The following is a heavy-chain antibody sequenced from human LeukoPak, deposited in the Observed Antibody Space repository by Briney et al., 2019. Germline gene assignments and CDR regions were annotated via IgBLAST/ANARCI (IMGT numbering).Heavy chain of an antibody. D-gene: IGHD2-15*01. J-gene: IGHJ4*02. CDR1: GFTFSYYY. CDR2: ISNSNSYT. Sequence: GGSLRLSCATSGFTFSYYYMSWIRQAPGKGLEWVSYISNSNSYTNYADSVKGRFTISRDNSKNTLYLQINSLRADGTAVYYCAKQFSSAVGSAVDCWGQGPLVTVSS. CDR3: AKQFSSAVGSAVDC. V-gene: IGHV3-11*03.